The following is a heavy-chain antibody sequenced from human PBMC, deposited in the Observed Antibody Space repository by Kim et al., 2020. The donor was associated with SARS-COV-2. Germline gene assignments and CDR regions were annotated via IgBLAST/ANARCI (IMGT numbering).Heavy chain of an antibody. Sequence: GGSLRLSCAASGFTFSSYAMHWVRQAPGKGLEWVAVISYDGSNKYYADSVKGRFTISRDNSKNTLYLQMNSLRAEDTAVYYCARAGYSSSWNDNSYYYYG. CDR3: ARAGYSSSWNDNSYYYYG. CDR1: GFTFSSYA. CDR2: ISYDGSNK. D-gene: IGHD6-13*01. V-gene: IGHV3-30*04. J-gene: IGHJ6*01.